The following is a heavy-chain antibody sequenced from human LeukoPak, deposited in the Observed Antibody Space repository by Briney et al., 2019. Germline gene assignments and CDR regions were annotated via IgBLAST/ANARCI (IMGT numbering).Heavy chain of an antibody. CDR2: IHYSGST. V-gene: IGHV4-39*01. Sequence: SETLSLTCTVSGGSISSSSYYWGWIRQPPGKGLEWIGSIHYSGSTYYNPSLKSRVTISVDTSKNQFSLKLSSVTAADTAVYYCARYNWNTWFDPWGQGALVTVSS. CDR3: ARYNWNTWFDP. J-gene: IGHJ5*02. D-gene: IGHD1-1*01. CDR1: GGSISSSSYY.